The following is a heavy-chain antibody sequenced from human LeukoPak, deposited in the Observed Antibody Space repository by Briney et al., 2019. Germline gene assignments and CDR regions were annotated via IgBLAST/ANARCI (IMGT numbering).Heavy chain of an antibody. CDR3: ARPPPASMIRGVIIPHFDI. CDR2: ISYDGSHQ. J-gene: IGHJ4*02. Sequence: GGSPRLSCAASGFILSTYDMHWVRQAPGKGLEWVAVISYDGSHQYYADSVQGRFTISRDTPKNTLYLQMNSLRPEDTAIYYCARPPPASMIRGVIIPHFDIWGQGTLVTVSS. CDR1: GFILSTYD. V-gene: IGHV3-30*03. D-gene: IGHD3-10*01.